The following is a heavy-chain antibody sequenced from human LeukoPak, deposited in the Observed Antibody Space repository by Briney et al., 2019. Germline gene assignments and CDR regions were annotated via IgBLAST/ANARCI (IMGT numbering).Heavy chain of an antibody. Sequence: GASVKVSCKASVYTLTGYFMHWVRQAPGQGVEWMGWINPNSGGTNYAQKFQGRVTMTRDTSISTAYMELSRLRSDDTAVYYCPSGEGWFDPWGQGTLVTVSS. J-gene: IGHJ5*02. V-gene: IGHV1-2*02. CDR1: VYTLTGYF. CDR3: PSGEGWFDP. CDR2: INPNSGGT. D-gene: IGHD3-10*01.